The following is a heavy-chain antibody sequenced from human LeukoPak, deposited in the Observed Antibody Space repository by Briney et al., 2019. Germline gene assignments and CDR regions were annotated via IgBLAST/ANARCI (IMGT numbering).Heavy chain of an antibody. D-gene: IGHD2-15*01. J-gene: IGHJ4*02. CDR2: ISYDGSNK. CDR1: GFTFSSYA. Sequence: GRSLRLSCAASGFTFSSYAMHWVRQAPGKGLEWVAVISYDGSNKYYADSVKGRFTISRDNSKNTLYLQMNSLRAEDTAVYYCARDSSWGAFDIWGQGTLVTVSS. CDR3: ARDSSWGAFDI. V-gene: IGHV3-30-3*01.